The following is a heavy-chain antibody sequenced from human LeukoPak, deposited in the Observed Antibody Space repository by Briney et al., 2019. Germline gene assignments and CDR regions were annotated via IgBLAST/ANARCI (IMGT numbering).Heavy chain of an antibody. V-gene: IGHV4-39*01. D-gene: IGHD3-22*01. CDR1: GGSISSSSYY. CDR3: ARTQLDSSGYYYYYYYMDV. Sequence: PSETLSLTCTVSGGSISSSSYYWRWIRQPPGKGLEWIGSIYYSGSTYYNPSLKSRVTISVDTSKNQFSLKLSSVTAADTAVYYCARTQLDSSGYYYYYYYMDVWGKGTTVTVSS. CDR2: IYYSGST. J-gene: IGHJ6*03.